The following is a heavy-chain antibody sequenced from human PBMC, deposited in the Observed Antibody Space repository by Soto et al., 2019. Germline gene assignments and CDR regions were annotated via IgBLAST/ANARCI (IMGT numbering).Heavy chain of an antibody. CDR3: ARASSGWSRDAFDI. CDR1: GGSISRGGYY. CDR2: IYHSGST. D-gene: IGHD6-19*01. V-gene: IGHV4-31*03. J-gene: IGHJ3*02. Sequence: TLSLTCTVSGGSISRGGYYWSWIRQHPGKGLEWIGYIYHSGSTNYNPSLKSRVTISVDESKNQFSLKLSSVTAADTAVYYCARASSGWSRDAFDIWGQGTMVTVSS.